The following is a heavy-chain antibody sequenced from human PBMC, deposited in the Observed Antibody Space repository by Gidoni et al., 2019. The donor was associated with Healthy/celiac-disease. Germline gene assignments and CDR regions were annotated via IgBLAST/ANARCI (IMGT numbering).Heavy chain of an antibody. CDR1: GGSFSVYY. J-gene: IGHJ5*02. Sequence: QVQLQQWGAGLVKPSETLSLTCAVHGGSFSVYYWRWIRQPPGKGLEWIGEITQSGRTNYNPSLKIRLTISVYTSKNQFSLKLTSVTAADTAVYYCARKIPMVQGVINHRYNWFDPWGQGTLVTVSS. D-gene: IGHD3-10*01. CDR3: ARKIPMVQGVINHRYNWFDP. CDR2: ITQSGRT. V-gene: IGHV4-34*01.